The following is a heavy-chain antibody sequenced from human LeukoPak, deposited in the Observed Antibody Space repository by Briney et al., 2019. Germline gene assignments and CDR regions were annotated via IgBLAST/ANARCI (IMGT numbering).Heavy chain of an antibody. CDR2: ISSSGSTI. CDR3: ARDIVVVPAVTSIYYYGMDV. CDR1: GFTFSDYY. Sequence: PGESLRLSCAASGFTFSDYYMSWIRQAPGKGLEWVSYISSSGSTIYYADSVKGRFTISRDNAKNSLYLQMNSLRAEDTAVYYCARDIVVVPAVTSIYYYGMDVWRQGTTVTVSS. D-gene: IGHD2-2*01. V-gene: IGHV3-11*04. J-gene: IGHJ6*02.